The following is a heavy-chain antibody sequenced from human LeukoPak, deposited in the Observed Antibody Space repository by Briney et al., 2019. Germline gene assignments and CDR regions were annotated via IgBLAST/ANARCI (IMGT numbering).Heavy chain of an antibody. V-gene: IGHV3-48*01. CDR1: GFTFSSYS. Sequence: PGGSLRLSCAASGFTFSSYSMNWVRQAPGKGLEWVSFISSSSGSIYYADSVKGRFTISRDNSKNTLYLQMNSLRAEDTAVYYCAKEGDDFWSGYYNLWGQGTLVTVSS. CDR3: AKEGDDFWSGYYNL. D-gene: IGHD3-3*01. CDR2: ISSSSGSI. J-gene: IGHJ4*02.